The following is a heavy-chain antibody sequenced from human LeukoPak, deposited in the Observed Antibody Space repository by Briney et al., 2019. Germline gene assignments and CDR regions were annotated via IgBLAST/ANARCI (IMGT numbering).Heavy chain of an antibody. CDR1: GGSISSGGYY. J-gene: IGHJ5*02. CDR3: ARVESDCSSTSCYTGFDP. D-gene: IGHD2-2*02. CDR2: IYYSGST. Sequence: PSETLSLTCTVSGGSISSGGYYWSWIRQHPGKGLEWIGYIYYSGSTYYNPSLKSRVTISVDTSKNQFSLKLSSVTAADTAVYYCARVESDCSSTSCYTGFDPWGQGTLVTVSS. V-gene: IGHV4-31*03.